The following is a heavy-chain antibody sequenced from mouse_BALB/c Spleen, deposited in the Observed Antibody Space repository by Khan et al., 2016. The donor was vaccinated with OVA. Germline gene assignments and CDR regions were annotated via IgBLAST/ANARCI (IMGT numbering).Heavy chain of an antibody. Sequence: QVQLQQSGPDLVKPGASVRISCNAYGYTFRNYYIHWVKQRPGQGLEWIGWIYPGYGDIKYNEKFKGKATLTADKSSSPAYMQISSLTAEDSAVSFGERSDSGTVIDYWGQGTTLTVSS. J-gene: IGHJ2*01. CDR1: GYTFRNYY. CDR3: ERSDSGTVIDY. CDR2: IYPGYGDI. D-gene: IGHD4-1*01. V-gene: IGHV1S56*01.